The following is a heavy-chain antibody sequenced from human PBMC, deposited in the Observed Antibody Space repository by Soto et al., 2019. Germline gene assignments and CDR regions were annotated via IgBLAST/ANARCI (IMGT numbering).Heavy chain of an antibody. D-gene: IGHD2-15*01. Sequence: KGLEWVSVIYSGGSTFHAGSVKGRFTISRDNSRNTLYLEMNSLRAEDTAVYHCAIRGVRWVSAFLLNRSSDL. J-gene: IGHJ2*01. CDR3: AIRGVRWVSAFLLNRSSDL. CDR2: IYSGGST. V-gene: IGHV3-66*04.